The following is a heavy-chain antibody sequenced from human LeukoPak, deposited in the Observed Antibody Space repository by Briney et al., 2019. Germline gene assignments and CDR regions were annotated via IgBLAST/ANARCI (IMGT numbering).Heavy chain of an antibody. CDR3: ARGYNPANYYYNGVDV. J-gene: IGHJ6*02. Sequence: ASVKVSCKASGYSFTSYYMHWVRQAPGQGLEWMGIINPTDGGTTYAQKFQGRVTMTRGTSTSTVYMELSSLRSEDTAVYYCARGYNPANYYYNGVDVWGQGTTVTVSS. D-gene: IGHD1-1*01. CDR2: INPTDGGT. CDR1: GYSFTSYY. V-gene: IGHV1-46*01.